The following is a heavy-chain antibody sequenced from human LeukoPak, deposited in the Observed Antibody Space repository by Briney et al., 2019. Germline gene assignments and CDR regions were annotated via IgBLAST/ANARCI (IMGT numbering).Heavy chain of an antibody. V-gene: IGHV1-2*02. Sequence: ASVKVSCKASGYTFTSYYVHWVRQAPGQGLEWMGWINSHSGGTDYAHKFQGRVTMTRDTSISTAYMELSRLKSDDTAVYYCARYTITAAGSPFDYWGQGTLVTVSS. CDR1: GYTFTSYY. CDR3: ARYTITAAGSPFDY. D-gene: IGHD6-13*01. CDR2: INSHSGGT. J-gene: IGHJ4*02.